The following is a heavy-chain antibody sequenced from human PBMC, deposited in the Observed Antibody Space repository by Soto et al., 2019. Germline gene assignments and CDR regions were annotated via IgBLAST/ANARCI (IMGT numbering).Heavy chain of an antibody. CDR1: GYTLTELS. V-gene: IGHV1-24*01. Sequence: ASVKVSCKVCGYTLTELSRHWVRQAPGKGLEWMGGFDPEDGETIYAQKFQGRVTMTEDTSTDTAYMELSSLRSEDTAVYYCATAYYYGSGHRHYYHSYGMDLLGQGTLVTVSS. J-gene: IGHJ6*02. D-gene: IGHD3-10*01. CDR3: ATAYYYGSGHRHYYHSYGMDL. CDR2: FDPEDGET.